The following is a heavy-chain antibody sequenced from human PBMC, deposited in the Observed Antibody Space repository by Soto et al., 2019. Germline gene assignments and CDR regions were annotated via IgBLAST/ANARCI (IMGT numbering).Heavy chain of an antibody. V-gene: IGHV4-30-2*01. D-gene: IGHD3-22*01. J-gene: IGHJ4*02. CDR2: IYHSGST. CDR3: ARGSDYYDSSGYSLFDY. CDR1: GGSISSGGYS. Sequence: PSETLSLTCAVSGGSISSGGYSWSWIRQPPGKGLEWIGYIYHSGSTYYNPSLKSRVTISVDRSKNQFSLKLSSVTAADTAVYYCARGSDYYDSSGYSLFDYWGQGTLVTVSS.